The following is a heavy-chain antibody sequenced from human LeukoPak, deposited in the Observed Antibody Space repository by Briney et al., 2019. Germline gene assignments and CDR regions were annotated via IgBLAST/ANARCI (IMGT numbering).Heavy chain of an antibody. Sequence: GGSLRLSCAASGFTFDDYAMHWVRQAPGKGLEWVSGISWNSGSIGYADSVKGRFTISRDNAKNSLYLQMNSLRAEDTALYYCARGRLEPLEWLPPNFDYWGQGTLVTVSS. CDR3: ARGRLEPLEWLPPNFDY. CDR2: ISWNSGSI. J-gene: IGHJ4*02. V-gene: IGHV3-9*01. D-gene: IGHD3-3*01. CDR1: GFTFDDYA.